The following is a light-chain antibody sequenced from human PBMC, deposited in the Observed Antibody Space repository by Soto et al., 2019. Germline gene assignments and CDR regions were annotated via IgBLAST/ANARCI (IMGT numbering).Light chain of an antibody. J-gene: IGKJ1*01. V-gene: IGKV1-12*01. CDR2: AAS. CDR1: QDIHNW. CDR3: QQVNSFPKT. Sequence: DIQMTQSPSSVPASIGDRITITCRASQDIHNWLAWYQQKPGQVPKLLIFAASALQSGVPSRFSGSGSGTEFTLIISNLQPEDFATYYCQQVNSFPKTFGQGTKVEF.